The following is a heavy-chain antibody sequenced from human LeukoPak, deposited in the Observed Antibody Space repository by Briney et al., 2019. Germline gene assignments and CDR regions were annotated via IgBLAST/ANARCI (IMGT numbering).Heavy chain of an antibody. CDR3: AREVRGGYCSITSCYTS. CDR1: GFTFSSYS. CDR2: ISSSSSYI. Sequence: GGSLRLSCAASGFTFSSYSMNWVRQAPGKGLEWVSSISSSSSYIYYADSVKGRFTISRDNAKNSLYLQMNSLRAEDTAVYYCAREVRGGYCSITSCYTSWGQGTLVTVSS. V-gene: IGHV3-21*01. D-gene: IGHD2-2*02. J-gene: IGHJ4*02.